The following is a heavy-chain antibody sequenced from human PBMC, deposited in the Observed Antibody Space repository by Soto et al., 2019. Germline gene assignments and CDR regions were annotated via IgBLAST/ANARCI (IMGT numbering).Heavy chain of an antibody. D-gene: IGHD2-15*01. J-gene: IGHJ4*02. V-gene: IGHV3-30-3*01. CDR3: DAYCSWANCGSDN. CDR1: GFIFSSYA. Sequence: QVKLVESGGGVVQPGRSLRLSCAASGFIFSSYALHWVRQAPGKGLEWVAVISYDGTKKYYADSVKGRFTISRDNANNTLFLQMNSLSTEDTAVYYCDAYCSWANCGSDNWGQGTLVTVSS. CDR2: ISYDGTKK.